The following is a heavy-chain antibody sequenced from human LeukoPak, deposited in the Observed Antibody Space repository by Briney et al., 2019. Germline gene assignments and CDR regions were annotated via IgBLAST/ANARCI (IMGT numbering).Heavy chain of an antibody. D-gene: IGHD4/OR15-4a*01. CDR2: ISGNGGST. CDR3: AKDRRSTNYGWFDP. V-gene: IGHV3-23*01. CDR1: GFTFSNAF. J-gene: IGHJ5*02. Sequence: GGSLRLSCTASGFTFSNAFTNAWMSWVRQAPGKGLEWVSSISGNGGSTDYADSVKGRFTISRDNSKDALYLQMNSLRAEDTAVYYCAKDRRSTNYGWFDPWGQGTLVTVSS.